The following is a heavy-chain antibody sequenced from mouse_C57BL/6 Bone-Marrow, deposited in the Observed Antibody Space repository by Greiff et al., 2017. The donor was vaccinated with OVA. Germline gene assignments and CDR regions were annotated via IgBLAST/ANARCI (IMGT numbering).Heavy chain of an antibody. J-gene: IGHJ1*03. D-gene: IGHD1-1*01. CDR2: IYPGSGST. CDR3: ASEYDGSWYFEF. CDR1: GYSFTSYW. V-gene: IGHV1-55*01. Sequence: QVQLQQPGAELVKPGASVKISCKASGYSFTSYWITWVKQRPEQGLEWIGDIYPGSGSTNYNEKFKSKATLTVDKSSRTAYMQLSRLTSEDSAVYDGASEYDGSWYFEFWGTGTTVTVSS.